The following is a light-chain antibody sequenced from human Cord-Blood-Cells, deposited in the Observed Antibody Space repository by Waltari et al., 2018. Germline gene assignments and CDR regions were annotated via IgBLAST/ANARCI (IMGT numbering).Light chain of an antibody. CDR1: IGSIASNY. CDR2: EDN. Sequence: NFMLTQPHSVSESPGQTVTISCTRSIGSIASNYVQWYQQRPGSAPTTVIYEDNQRPSGVPDRFSGSSDSSSNSASLTISGLKTEDEADYYCQSYDSSNQVFGGGTKLTVL. CDR3: QSYDSSNQV. J-gene: IGLJ3*02. V-gene: IGLV6-57*03.